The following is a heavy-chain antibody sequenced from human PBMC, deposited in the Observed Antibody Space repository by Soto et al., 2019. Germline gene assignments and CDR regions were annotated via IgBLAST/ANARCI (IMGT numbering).Heavy chain of an antibody. CDR2: ISGSGGST. Sequence: EVQLLESGGGLVQPGGSLRLSCAASGFTFSSYAMSWVRQAPGKGLEWVSAISGSGGSTYYADSMKGRFTISRDNSKNTLYLQMNSLRAEDTAVYYCAKDPLVSRAAAGTAEGLFFDYWGQGTLVTVSS. CDR1: GFTFSSYA. CDR3: AKDPLVSRAAAGTAEGLFFDY. J-gene: IGHJ4*02. D-gene: IGHD6-13*01. V-gene: IGHV3-23*01.